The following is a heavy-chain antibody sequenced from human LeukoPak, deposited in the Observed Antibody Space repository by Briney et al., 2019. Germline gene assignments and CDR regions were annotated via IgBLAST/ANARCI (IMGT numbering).Heavy chain of an antibody. CDR1: GYTFTGYY. CDR3: ATLEYGSGSYYNVDLDY. Sequence: ASVKVSCKASGYTFTGYYMHWVRQAPGQGLEWMGWINPNSGGTNYAQKFQGRVTMTRDTSISTAYMGLSRLRSDDTAVYYCATLEYGSGSYYNVDLDYWGQGTLVTVSS. CDR2: INPNSGGT. V-gene: IGHV1-2*02. D-gene: IGHD3-10*01. J-gene: IGHJ4*02.